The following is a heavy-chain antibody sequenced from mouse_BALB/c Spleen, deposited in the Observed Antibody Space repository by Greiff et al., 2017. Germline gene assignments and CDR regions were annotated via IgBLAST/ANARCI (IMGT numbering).Heavy chain of an antibody. CDR1: GYTFTSYW. Sequence: VKLVESGAELVKPGASVKLSCKASGYTFTSYWMHWVKLRPGQGFEWIGEINPCNGGTNYNEKFKRKATLTVDKSSSTAYMQLISLTSDDSAVYYGATPTRSWYFDVWGAGTTVTVSS. CDR3: ATPTRSWYFDV. V-gene: IGHV1S81*02. CDR2: INPCNGGT. J-gene: IGHJ1*01.